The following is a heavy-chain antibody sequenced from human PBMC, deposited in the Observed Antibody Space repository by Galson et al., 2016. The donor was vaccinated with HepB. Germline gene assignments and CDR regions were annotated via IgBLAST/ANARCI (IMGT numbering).Heavy chain of an antibody. CDR2: IDPSDSYA. V-gene: IGHV5-10-1*01. D-gene: IGHD3-22*01. CDR1: GYRFSSHW. CDR3: VRHTYYYDTSGYFPD. Sequence: QSGAEVKKPGESLRISCTASGYRFSSHWISWVRQTAGKGPEWMGRIDPSDSYANYGPSFQGHVTMSADKSVRKVYLQWSSLKASDTAMYYCVRHTYYYDTSGYFPDWGQGTLVTVSS. J-gene: IGHJ4*02.